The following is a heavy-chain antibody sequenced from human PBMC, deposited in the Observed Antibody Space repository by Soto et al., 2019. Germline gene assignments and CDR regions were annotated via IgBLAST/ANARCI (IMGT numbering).Heavy chain of an antibody. J-gene: IGHJ4*02. CDR2: ISYDGSNK. CDR1: GFTFSSYG. V-gene: IGHV3-30*18. Sequence: QVQLVESGGGVVQPGRSLRLSCAASGFTFSSYGMHWVRQAPGKGLEWVAVISYDGSNKYYADSVKGRFTISSDNSKNTLYLQMNSLRAEDTAVYYCAKDKGVGAPHFDYWGQGTLVTVSS. CDR3: AKDKGVGAPHFDY. D-gene: IGHD1-26*01.